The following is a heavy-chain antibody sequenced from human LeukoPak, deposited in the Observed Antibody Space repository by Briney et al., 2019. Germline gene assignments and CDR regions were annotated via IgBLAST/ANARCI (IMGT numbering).Heavy chain of an antibody. Sequence: ASVKVSCKVSGYTLTELSLHWVRQAPGKGLEWMGRFDPEDGETIYARKFQGRVTMTEDTSTDIAYMELSSLRSDDTAVYYCARAPPGAAGIEVAGSRINFDQWGQGTLVTVSS. J-gene: IGHJ4*02. CDR3: ARAPPGAAGIEVAGSRINFDQ. CDR1: GYTLTELS. V-gene: IGHV1-24*01. CDR2: FDPEDGET. D-gene: IGHD6-19*01.